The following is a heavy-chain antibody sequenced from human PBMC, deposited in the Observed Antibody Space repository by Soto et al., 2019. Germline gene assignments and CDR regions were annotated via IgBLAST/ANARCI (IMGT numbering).Heavy chain of an antibody. J-gene: IGHJ4*02. V-gene: IGHV4-39*01. CDR3: ATVVHCTSTSCYWYDH. D-gene: IGHD2-2*01. CDR1: GGSIGTGSYY. CDR2: VYYTGST. Sequence: SETLSLTCAVSGGSIGTGSYYWGWIRQPPGKGLEWIGSVYYTGSTYYNPSLKSRLTISVDTSKNQFSLKLSFVTAADTAVYYCATVVHCTSTSCYWYDHWGQGTLVTVSS.